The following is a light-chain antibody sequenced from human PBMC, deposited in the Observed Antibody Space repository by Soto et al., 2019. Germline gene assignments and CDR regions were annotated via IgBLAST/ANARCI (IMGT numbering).Light chain of an antibody. V-gene: IGLV1-40*01. J-gene: IGLJ1*01. CDR2: GNN. Sequence: QSVLTQPPSVSGSPGQRVTISCTGSSSNIGSGYDVHWYQQLPGTAPKLLIYGNNNRPSGVPDRFSGSKSGTSASLAITGLQAEDDADYFCQSYDHSLGGSGVFGTGTKLTVL. CDR1: SSNIGSGYD. CDR3: QSYDHSLGGSGV.